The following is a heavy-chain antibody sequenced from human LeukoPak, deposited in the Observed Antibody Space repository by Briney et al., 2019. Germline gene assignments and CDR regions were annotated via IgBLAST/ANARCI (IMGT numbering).Heavy chain of an antibody. CDR1: GFTVSSNS. V-gene: IGHV3-53*01. CDR2: IYSDNT. J-gene: IGHJ4*02. D-gene: IGHD6-13*01. CDR3: ARWFRDSSSWYETPTDY. Sequence: GGSLRLSCTVSGFTVSSNSMSWVRQAPGKGLEWVSFIYSDNTHYSDSVKGRFTISRDNSKNTLYLQMNSLRAEDTAVYYCARWFRDSSSWYETPTDYWGQGTLVTVSS.